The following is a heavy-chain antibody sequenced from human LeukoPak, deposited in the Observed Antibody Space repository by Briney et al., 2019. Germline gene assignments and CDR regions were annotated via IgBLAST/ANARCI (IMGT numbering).Heavy chain of an antibody. V-gene: IGHV4-39*01. J-gene: IGHJ3*02. CDR2: IYYSGST. D-gene: IGHD4-17*01. Sequence: PSETLSLTCTVSGGSISSRNYYWGWIRQPPGKGLEWIGSIYYSGSTHYNPSLKSRVTISVDTSKNQFSLKLSSVTAADTAVYYCARQLTTVTTYIPNDAFDIWGQGTMVTVSS. CDR1: GGSISSRNYY. CDR3: ARQLTTVTTYIPNDAFDI.